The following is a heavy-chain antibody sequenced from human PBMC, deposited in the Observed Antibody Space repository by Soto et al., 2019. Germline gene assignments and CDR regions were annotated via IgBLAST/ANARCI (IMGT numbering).Heavy chain of an antibody. Sequence: SQTLSLTCAISGDSVSSNSAAWNWIRQSPSRGLALLGRTYYRSKWYNDYAVSVKSRITINPDTSKNQFSLQLNSVTPEDTAVYYCAREIVLLWFGELLYPNYYYYGMDVWGQGTTVTVSS. V-gene: IGHV6-1*01. D-gene: IGHD3-10*01. CDR3: AREIVLLWFGELLYPNYYYYGMDV. CDR2: TYYRSKWYN. CDR1: GDSVSSNSAA. J-gene: IGHJ6*02.